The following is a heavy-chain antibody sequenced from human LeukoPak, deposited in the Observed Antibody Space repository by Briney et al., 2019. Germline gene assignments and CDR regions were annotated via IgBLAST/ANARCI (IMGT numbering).Heavy chain of an antibody. CDR2: INPYSGGT. CDR3: ARQYWNYFIRDAFDI. Sequence: GASVKVSCKASGYTFTDYYMHWVRQAPGQGLEWMGWINPYSGGTSYAQKFQDRVTMTRDTSITTAYMELSRLRSEDTAVYYCARQYWNYFIRDAFDIWGHGTIVTVSS. CDR1: GYTFTDYY. V-gene: IGHV1-2*02. J-gene: IGHJ3*02. D-gene: IGHD1-7*01.